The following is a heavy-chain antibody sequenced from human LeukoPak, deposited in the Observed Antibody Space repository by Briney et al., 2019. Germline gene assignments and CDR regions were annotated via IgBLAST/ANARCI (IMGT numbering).Heavy chain of an antibody. D-gene: IGHD3-10*02. CDR3: ASHSSYVSPFRS. J-gene: IGHJ5*02. CDR2: IYYSGST. Sequence: SETLSLTCTVSGGSTSNTSYYWGWIRQPPGKGLEWIGSIYYSGSTYYNPSLKSRVTISVDTSKNQFSLKLSSVTAADTAVYFCASHSSYVSPFRSWGRGPLVTVSP. V-gene: IGHV4-39*01. CDR1: GGSTSNTSYY.